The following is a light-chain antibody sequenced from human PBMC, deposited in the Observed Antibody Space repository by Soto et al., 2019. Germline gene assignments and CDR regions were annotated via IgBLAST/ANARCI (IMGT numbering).Light chain of an antibody. CDR3: QQYNNWPRT. V-gene: IGKV3-15*01. J-gene: IGKJ5*01. Sequence: IAMMQSPATLSVSPGESVTLSCRASQLFSSNLAWYQHKPGQAPRLLIYGVSTRDTGVPDRFSGSASGTEFTLTISSLQSEDFAVYYCQQYNNWPRTFGQGTRLEIK. CDR1: QLFSSN. CDR2: GVS.